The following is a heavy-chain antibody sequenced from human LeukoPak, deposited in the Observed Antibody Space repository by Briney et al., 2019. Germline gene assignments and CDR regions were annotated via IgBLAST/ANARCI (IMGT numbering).Heavy chain of an antibody. D-gene: IGHD6-13*01. V-gene: IGHV3-30*02. CDR3: AGREAQVAAAGPFDY. Sequence: GGSLRLSCAASGFTFSSYGMHWVRQAPGKGLEWVAFIRYDGSNKYYADSVKSRFTISRDNSKNTLYLQMNSLRAEDTAVYYCAGREAQVAAAGPFDYWGQGTLVTVSS. J-gene: IGHJ4*02. CDR2: IRYDGSNK. CDR1: GFTFSSYG.